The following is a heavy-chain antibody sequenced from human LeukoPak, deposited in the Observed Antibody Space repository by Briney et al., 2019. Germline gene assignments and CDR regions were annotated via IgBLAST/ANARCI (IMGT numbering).Heavy chain of an antibody. V-gene: IGHV3-66*02. CDR1: GFTVSSNY. J-gene: IGHJ4*02. CDR2: TYSGGST. Sequence: GGSLRLSCAASGFTVSSNYMSWVRQAPGKGLEWVSVTYSGGSTYYADSVKGRFTISRDNSKNTLYLQMNSLRAEDTAVYYCARESGGLDTDLGFDYWGQGTLVTVSS. CDR3: ARESGGLDTDLGFDY. D-gene: IGHD5-18*01.